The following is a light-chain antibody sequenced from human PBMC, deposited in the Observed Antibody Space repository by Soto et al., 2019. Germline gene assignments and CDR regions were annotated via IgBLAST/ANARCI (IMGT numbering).Light chain of an antibody. V-gene: IGLV1-44*01. CDR2: IND. Sequence: QSVLTQPPSASGTPGQRVTISCSGSHSNIGRNTVNWYQQVPGTAPKLLIYINDQRPSGVPDRFSGSKSGTSASLAISGLQSEDEGDYYCAVWDDGPDLVFGGGTKLTVL. CDR1: HSNIGRNT. CDR3: AVWDDGPDLV. J-gene: IGLJ2*01.